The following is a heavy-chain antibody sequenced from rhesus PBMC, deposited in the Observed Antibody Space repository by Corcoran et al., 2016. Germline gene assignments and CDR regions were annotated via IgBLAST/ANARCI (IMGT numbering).Heavy chain of an antibody. D-gene: IGHD6-13*01. V-gene: IGHV4-99*01. CDR1: GYSISSGYY. J-gene: IGHJ4*01. CDR3: ARQGGLAAGRVFDF. CDR2: FGGSTGKS. Sequence: QVQLQESGPGLVKPSETLSLTCAVSGYSISSGYYWGWIRQPPGKGLEYIGYFGGSTGKSYYKPSHKSRVTISKDTSKNQFSLELSSVTAADTAMYYCARQGGLAAGRVFDFWGQGVLVTVSS.